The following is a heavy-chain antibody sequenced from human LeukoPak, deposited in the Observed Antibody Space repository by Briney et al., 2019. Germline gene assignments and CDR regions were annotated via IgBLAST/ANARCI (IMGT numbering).Heavy chain of an antibody. Sequence: SVRXSCKASGYSFTGYYIHWVRQAPGKGREGMGWINPNSGGTYYAQTFEGRVNINRDTYKSTAYMEQSRQRWDDTAVIYCXXXPGSXYSSSWYDFYYMDVWGKGTTVTISS. CDR2: INPNSGGT. CDR1: GYSFTGYY. V-gene: IGHV1-2*02. D-gene: IGHD6-13*01. J-gene: IGHJ6*03. CDR3: XXXPGSXYSSSWYDFYYMDV.